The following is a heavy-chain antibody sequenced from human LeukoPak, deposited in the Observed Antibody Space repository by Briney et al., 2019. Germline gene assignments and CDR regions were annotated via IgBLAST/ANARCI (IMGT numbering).Heavy chain of an antibody. J-gene: IGHJ5*02. V-gene: IGHV1-3*03. D-gene: IGHD3-3*01. CDR3: ARGTREKKYDFWSGYPLDP. CDR2: INAGNGNT. Sequence: ASVKVSCKASGYTFTSYAMHWVRQAPGQRLEWMGWINAGNGNTKYSQEFQGRVTITRDTSASTAYMELSSLRSEDMAVYYCARGTREKKYDFWSGYPLDPWGQGTLVTVSS. CDR1: GYTFTSYA.